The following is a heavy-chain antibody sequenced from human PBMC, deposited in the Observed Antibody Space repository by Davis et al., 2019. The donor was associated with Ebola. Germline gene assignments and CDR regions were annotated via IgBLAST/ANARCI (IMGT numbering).Heavy chain of an antibody. Sequence: PGGSLRLSCAASGFTFSSYAMSWVRQAPGKGLEWVSAISGSGGSTYYADSVKGRFTISRDNSKNTLYLQMNSLKAEDTAVYYCASPPAAMTIYYFDYWGQGTLVTVSS. D-gene: IGHD2-2*01. CDR3: ASPPAAMTIYYFDY. J-gene: IGHJ4*02. CDR2: ISGSGGST. CDR1: GFTFSSYA. V-gene: IGHV3-23*01.